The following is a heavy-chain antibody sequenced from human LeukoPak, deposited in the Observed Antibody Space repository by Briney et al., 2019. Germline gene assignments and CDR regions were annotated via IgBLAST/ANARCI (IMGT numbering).Heavy chain of an antibody. Sequence: PSETLSLTCNVSGGSISSYCWSWIRQPPGKGLEWIGHIFHSGRTNYSPSLKSRVAISVDPSKNLFSLKLGSVTAADTAVYYCARADSSGWFLFDYWGQGTPVTVSS. V-gene: IGHV4-59*01. CDR1: GGSISSYC. D-gene: IGHD6-19*01. CDR2: IFHSGRT. CDR3: ARADSSGWFLFDY. J-gene: IGHJ4*02.